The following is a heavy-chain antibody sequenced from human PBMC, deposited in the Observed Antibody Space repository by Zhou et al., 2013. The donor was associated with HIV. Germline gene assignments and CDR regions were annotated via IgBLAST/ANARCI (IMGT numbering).Heavy chain of an antibody. J-gene: IGHJ4*02. CDR2: LSAHNGNT. CDR1: TYSFRTYG. V-gene: IGHV1-18*01. Sequence: QGHLVQSGAALTNPGASVRVSCMASTYSFRTYGLAWVRQAPGQGLEWMGWLSAHNGNTNYAQKFQDRITISTDTSAKTAYLQLRSLKSDDTAIYYCARVVHYYDGWGLDSWGQGTLVTVSS. D-gene: IGHD3-16*01. CDR3: ARVVHYYDGWGLDS.